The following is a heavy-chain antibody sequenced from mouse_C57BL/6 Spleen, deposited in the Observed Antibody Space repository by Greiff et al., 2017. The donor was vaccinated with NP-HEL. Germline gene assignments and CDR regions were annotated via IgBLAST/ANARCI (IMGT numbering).Heavy chain of an antibody. D-gene: IGHD4-1*01. CDR3: TRTGTVAAWFAY. CDR1: GFTFSDAW. CDR2: IRNKANNHAT. J-gene: IGHJ3*01. Sequence: EVQLQQSGGGLVQPGGSMKLSCAASGFTFSDAWMDWVRQSPEKGLEWVAEIRNKANNHATYYAESVKGRFTISRDDSKSSVYLQMNSLRAEDTGIYYCTRTGTVAAWFAYWGQGTLVTVSA. V-gene: IGHV6-6*01.